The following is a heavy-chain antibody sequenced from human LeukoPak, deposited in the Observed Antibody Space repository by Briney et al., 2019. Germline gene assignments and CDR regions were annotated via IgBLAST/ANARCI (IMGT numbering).Heavy chain of an antibody. CDR3: ARSRAATFDC. V-gene: IGHV6-1*01. Sequence: SQTLSLTCAISGDSVSSKSAAWNWIRQSPSRGLEWVGRTYYRSKWSNDYAASVKSRITVNPDTSKNQFSLQLSSVTPEDTAVHYCARSRAATFDCWGQGTLVTVSS. J-gene: IGHJ4*02. D-gene: IGHD2-15*01. CDR2: TYYRSKWSN. CDR1: GDSVSSKSAA.